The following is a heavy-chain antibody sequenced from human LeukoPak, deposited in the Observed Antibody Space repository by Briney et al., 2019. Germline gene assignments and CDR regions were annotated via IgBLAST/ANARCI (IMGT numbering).Heavy chain of an antibody. CDR2: ISSSGNTV. CDR1: GFTFSDYE. CDR3: ARGYYYYYMDV. J-gene: IGHJ6*03. Sequence: GGSLRLSCAASGFTFSDYEVNWVRQAPGKGLEWLLYISSSGNTVYYADSVKGRFTISRDNAKNSVFLQMNSLGAEDTAVYYCARGYYYYYMDVWGKGTTVTISS. V-gene: IGHV3-48*03.